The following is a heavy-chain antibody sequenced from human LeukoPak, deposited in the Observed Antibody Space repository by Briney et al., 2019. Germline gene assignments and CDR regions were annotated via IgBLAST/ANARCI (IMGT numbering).Heavy chain of an antibody. Sequence: ASAKVSCKASGYTFTSYDINWVRQATGQGFEWMGWMNPNSGNTGYAQKFQGRVTMTRNTSISTAYMELSSLRSEDTAVYYCARGVIQHSSSSPLDYWGQGTLVTVSS. CDR3: ARGVIQHSSSSPLDY. V-gene: IGHV1-8*01. CDR1: GYTFTSYD. CDR2: MNPNSGNT. D-gene: IGHD6-6*01. J-gene: IGHJ4*02.